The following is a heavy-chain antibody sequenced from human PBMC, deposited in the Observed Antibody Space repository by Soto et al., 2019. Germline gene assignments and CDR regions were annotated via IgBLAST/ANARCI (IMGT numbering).Heavy chain of an antibody. CDR3: LRDIFGVVIFDS. D-gene: IGHD3-3*01. J-gene: IGHJ4*02. V-gene: IGHV3-64D*06. CDR1: GFSFSDSA. CDR2: ISTNGRST. Sequence: GGSMRLSCSASGFSFSDSAMHWVRQAPGKRLEYVSAISTNGRSTYYADSVKGRFTISRDNSKNTVHLQMSSLRAEDTAVYYCLRDIFGVVIFDSWGQGTPVTVSS.